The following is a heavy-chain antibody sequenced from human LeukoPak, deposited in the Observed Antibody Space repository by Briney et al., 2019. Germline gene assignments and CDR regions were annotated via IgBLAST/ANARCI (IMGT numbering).Heavy chain of an antibody. CDR1: GGSISSGGYS. D-gene: IGHD1-26*01. J-gene: IGHJ1*01. Sequence: SQTLSLTCTVSGGSISSGGYSWSWIRQPPGKGLEWIGEINHSGSTNYNPSLKSRVTISVDTSKNQFSLKLSSVTAADTAVYYCARYGGSYDFQHWGQGTLVTVSS. CDR3: ARYGGSYDFQH. V-gene: IGHV4-30-2*01. CDR2: INHSGST.